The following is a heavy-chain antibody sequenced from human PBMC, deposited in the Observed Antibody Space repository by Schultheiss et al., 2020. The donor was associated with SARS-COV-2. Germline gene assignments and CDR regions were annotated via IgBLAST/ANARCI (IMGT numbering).Heavy chain of an antibody. D-gene: IGHD2-2*02. CDR1: GGSISSSSYY. V-gene: IGHV4-39*01. Sequence: SETLSLTCTVSGGSISSSSYYWGWIRQPPGKGLEWIGSIYYSGGTYYNPSLRSRVTISADTSKNQFSLKLSSVTAADTAVYYCASSYTLRGYMDVWGKGTTVTVSS. CDR2: IYYSGGT. CDR3: ASSYTLRGYMDV. J-gene: IGHJ6*03.